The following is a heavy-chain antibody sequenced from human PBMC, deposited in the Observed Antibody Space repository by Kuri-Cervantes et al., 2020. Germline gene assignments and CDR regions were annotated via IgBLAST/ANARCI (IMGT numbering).Heavy chain of an antibody. V-gene: IGHV4-31*03. Sequence: SETLSLTCTVSGGSISSGGYYWSWIRQHPGKGLEGIGYICYSGSTYYNPSLKSRVTISVDTSKNQFSLKLSSVTAADTAVYYCARDLMVRGMDVWGQGTTVTVSS. CDR1: GGSISSGGYY. J-gene: IGHJ6*02. CDR2: ICYSGST. D-gene: IGHD3-10*01. CDR3: ARDLMVRGMDV.